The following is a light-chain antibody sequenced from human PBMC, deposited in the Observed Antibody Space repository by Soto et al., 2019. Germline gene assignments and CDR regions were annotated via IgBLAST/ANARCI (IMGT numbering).Light chain of an antibody. CDR1: QTISNNY. J-gene: IGKJ1*01. CDR2: AVS. V-gene: IGKV3D-20*02. CDR3: QQHSHSPWT. Sequence: EIVLTQSPVTLTLSPGESAALSCRASQTISNNYLVWYRQKPGQPPRLLIYAVSSRAAGIPDRFSGSGSGTDFARTIARLEAEDSAVYYCQQHSHSPWTFGQGTRVEI.